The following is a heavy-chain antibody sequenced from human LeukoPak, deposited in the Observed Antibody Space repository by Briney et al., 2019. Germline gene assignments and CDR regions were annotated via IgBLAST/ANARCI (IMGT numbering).Heavy chain of an antibody. CDR2: ISGSGGST. J-gene: IGHJ4*02. Sequence: GGSLRLSCAASGFTFSSYWMSWVRQAPGKGLEWVSAISGSGGSTYYADSVKGRFTISRDNSKNTLYLQMNSLRAEDTAVYYCAKALRYCTNGVCSGVYFDYWGQGTLVTVSS. D-gene: IGHD2-8*01. V-gene: IGHV3-23*01. CDR1: GFTFSSYW. CDR3: AKALRYCTNGVCSGVYFDY.